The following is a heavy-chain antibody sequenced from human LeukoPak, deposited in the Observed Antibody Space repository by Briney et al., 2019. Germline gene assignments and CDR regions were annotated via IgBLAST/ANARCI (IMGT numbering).Heavy chain of an antibody. V-gene: IGHV3-74*01. D-gene: IGHD1-26*01. CDR2: INSDGRST. J-gene: IGHJ4*02. CDR1: GFTFSRYW. Sequence: PGGSLRLSCVASGFTFSRYWMHWVRQAPGKGLVWVSRINSDGRSTNYADSVKGRFSISRDNAENTLYLQMNSLRAEDTAVYYCAKGDGIVGATRLDYWGQGTLVTVSS. CDR3: AKGDGIVGATRLDY.